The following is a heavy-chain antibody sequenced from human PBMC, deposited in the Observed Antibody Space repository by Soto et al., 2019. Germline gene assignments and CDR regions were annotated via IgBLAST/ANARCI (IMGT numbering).Heavy chain of an antibody. Sequence: QITLKESGPTLVKPTQTLTLTCTFPGFSLTTRGVGVGWIRQPPEKALECLALIYWDDDKRYSPSLQSRLSITKDTSKNQVVLTMTNVDPVDTATYYCAHIPNYCQYDWFDPWGQGTLVSVSS. D-gene: IGHD2-15*01. J-gene: IGHJ5*02. V-gene: IGHV2-5*02. CDR3: AHIPNYCQYDWFDP. CDR2: IYWDDDK. CDR1: GFSLTTRGVG.